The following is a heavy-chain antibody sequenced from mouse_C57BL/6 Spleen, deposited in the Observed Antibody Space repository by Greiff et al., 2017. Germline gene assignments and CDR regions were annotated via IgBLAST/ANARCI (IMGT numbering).Heavy chain of an antibody. Sequence: QVQLQQPGAELVKPGASVKMSCKASGYTFTSYWITWVKQRPGQGLEWIGDIYPGSGSTNYNEKFKSKATLTVDTSSSTAYMQRSSLTAEDSAVYYCTRKDTTVVAHFDYWGQGTTLTVSS. J-gene: IGHJ2*01. CDR3: TRKDTTVVAHFDY. CDR1: GYTFTSYW. CDR2: IYPGSGST. D-gene: IGHD1-1*01. V-gene: IGHV1-55*01.